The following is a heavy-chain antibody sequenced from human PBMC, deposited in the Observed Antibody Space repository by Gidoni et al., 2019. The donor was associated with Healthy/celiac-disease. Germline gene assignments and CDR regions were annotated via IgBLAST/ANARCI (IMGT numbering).Heavy chain of an antibody. CDR2: IKAGNGNT. V-gene: IGHV1-3*01. J-gene: IGHJ6*02. CDR3: ARDLPPYGMDV. CDR1: GSTFTSYA. Sequence: QVQLVQSVAEVKRPGASVKVSCKASGSTFTSYAMHLVRKAPGQRLEWMGWIKAGNGNTKYSQKFQGRVTITRDTSASTAYMELSSLRSEDTAVYYCARDLPPYGMDVWGQGTTVTVSS.